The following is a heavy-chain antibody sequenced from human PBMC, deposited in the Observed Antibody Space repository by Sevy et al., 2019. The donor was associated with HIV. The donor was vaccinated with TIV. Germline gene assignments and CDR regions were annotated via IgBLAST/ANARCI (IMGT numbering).Heavy chain of an antibody. CDR3: ARGLYSSSLSYYYYYYMDV. V-gene: IGHV4-59*01. J-gene: IGHJ6*03. Sequence: SETLSLTCTVSGGSISSYYWSWIRQPPGKGLEWIGYIYYSGSTNYNPSLKSRVTISVDTSKNRFSLKLSSVTAADTAVYYCARGLYSSSLSYYYYYYMDVWGKGTTVTVSS. D-gene: IGHD6-6*01. CDR2: IYYSGST. CDR1: GGSISSYY.